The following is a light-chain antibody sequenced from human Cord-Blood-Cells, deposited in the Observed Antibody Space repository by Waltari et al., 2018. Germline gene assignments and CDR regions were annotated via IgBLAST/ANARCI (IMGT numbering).Light chain of an antibody. CDR3: QQYYSTPPT. J-gene: IGKJ3*01. CDR2: WPX. Sequence: DIVMTQSPDSLAVSLGERATINCKSSQSVLYSSNNKNYLAWYQQKPGKPPKSPIYWPXXXXXXXXXRFSGSGSGTDFTLTISSLQAEDVAVYYCQQYYSTPPTFGPGTKVDIK. CDR1: QSVLYSSNNKNY. V-gene: IGKV4-1*01.